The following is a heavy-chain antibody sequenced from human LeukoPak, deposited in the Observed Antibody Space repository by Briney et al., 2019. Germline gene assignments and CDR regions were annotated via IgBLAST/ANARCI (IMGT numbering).Heavy chain of an antibody. J-gene: IGHJ4*02. D-gene: IGHD4-17*01. CDR2: IYYSGST. CDR1: GGSISSSSYY. CDR3: ARDLEYHDQNTVTTSGY. Sequence: PSETLSLTCTVSGGSISSSSYYWGWIRQPPGKGLEWIGSIYYSGSTYYNPSLKSRVTISVDTSKNQFSLKLSSVTAADTAVYYCARDLEYHDQNTVTTSGYWGQGTLVTVSS. V-gene: IGHV4-39*07.